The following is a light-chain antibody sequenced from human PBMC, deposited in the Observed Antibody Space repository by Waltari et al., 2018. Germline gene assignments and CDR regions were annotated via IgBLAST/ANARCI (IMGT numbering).Light chain of an antibody. CDR1: QSLLHSNGYTF. Sequence: DIVMTQPPLSLPVTPGEPASISCRSSQSLLHSNGYTFLYWYLQKSGQSPQLLIYLGSNRASGVPDRFSGSGSGTDFTLKISRVEAEDVGIYYCMQDIQPPYSFGQGTKVEIK. CDR3: MQDIQPPYS. J-gene: IGKJ2*03. CDR2: LGS. V-gene: IGKV2-28*01.